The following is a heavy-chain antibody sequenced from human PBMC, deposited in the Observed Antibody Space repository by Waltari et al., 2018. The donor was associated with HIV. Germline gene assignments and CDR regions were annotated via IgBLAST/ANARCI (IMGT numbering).Heavy chain of an antibody. J-gene: IGHJ4*02. CDR2: IYHSGST. D-gene: IGHD1-26*01. Sequence: QVQLQESGPGLVKPSETLSLTCTVSGYSISSGYYWGWIRQPPGKGLEWIGSIYHSGSTYYNPSLKSRVTISVDTSKNQFSLKLSSVTAADTAVYYCATLSGSYSRFDYWGQGTLVTVSS. CDR1: GYSISSGYY. CDR3: ATLSGSYSRFDY. V-gene: IGHV4-38-2*02.